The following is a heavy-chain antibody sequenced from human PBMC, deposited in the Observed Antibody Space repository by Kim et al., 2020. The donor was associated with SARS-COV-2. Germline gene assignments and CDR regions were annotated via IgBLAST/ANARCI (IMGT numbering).Heavy chain of an antibody. CDR2: ISSSSTTI. CDR1: GFTFSSYS. V-gene: IGHV3-48*02. J-gene: IGHJ5*02. Sequence: GGSLRLSCAASGFTFSSYSMNWVRQAPGKGLEWVSYISSSSTTIYYADSVKGRFTISRDNAKNSLYLQMNSLRDEDTAVYYCARDLRSGNDPSRLDPWGQGTLVTVSS. CDR3: ARDLRSGNDPSRLDP. D-gene: IGHD5-12*01.